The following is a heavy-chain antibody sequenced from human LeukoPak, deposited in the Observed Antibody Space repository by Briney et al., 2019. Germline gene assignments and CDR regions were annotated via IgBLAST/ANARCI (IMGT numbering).Heavy chain of an antibody. Sequence: SETLSLTCAVYGGSFSGYYWSWIRQPPGKGLEWIGEINHSGSTNYNPSLKSRVTISVDKSKNQFSLKLSSVTAADTAVYYCARAVADWFDPWGQGTLVTVSS. CDR3: ARAVADWFDP. CDR1: GGSFSGYY. J-gene: IGHJ5*02. V-gene: IGHV4-34*01. D-gene: IGHD6-19*01. CDR2: INHSGST.